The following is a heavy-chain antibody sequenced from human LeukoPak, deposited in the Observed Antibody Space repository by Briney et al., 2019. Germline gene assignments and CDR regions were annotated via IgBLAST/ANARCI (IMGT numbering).Heavy chain of an antibody. CDR3: ARDEGSDYYDSSGYYWSLDY. Sequence: GASVKVSCKASGYTFTAYYLHWVRQAPGQGLEWMGWISAYNGNTNYAQKLQGRVTMTTDTSTSTAYMELRSLRSDDTAVYYCARDEGSDYYDSSGYYWSLDYWGQGTLVTVSS. J-gene: IGHJ4*02. CDR2: ISAYNGNT. V-gene: IGHV1-18*04. CDR1: GYTFTAYY. D-gene: IGHD3-22*01.